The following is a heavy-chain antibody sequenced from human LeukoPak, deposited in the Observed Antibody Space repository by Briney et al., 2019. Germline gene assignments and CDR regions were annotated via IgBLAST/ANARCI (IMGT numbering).Heavy chain of an antibody. D-gene: IGHD6-13*01. J-gene: IGHJ4*02. CDR2: IWYDGSNK. Sequence: GGSLRLSCAASGFTFSSYGMHWVRQAPGKGLEWVAVIWYDGSNKYYADSVKGRFTISRDNSKNTLYLQMNSLRAEDTAVYYCAREAGIAALDYWGQGTLVTVSS. CDR3: AREAGIAALDY. CDR1: GFTFSSYG. V-gene: IGHV3-33*01.